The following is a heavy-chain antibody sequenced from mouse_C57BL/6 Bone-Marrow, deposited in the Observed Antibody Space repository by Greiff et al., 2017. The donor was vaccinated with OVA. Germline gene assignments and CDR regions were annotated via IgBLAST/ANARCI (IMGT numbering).Heavy chain of an antibody. V-gene: IGHV1-61*01. J-gene: IGHJ3*01. Sequence: QVQLQQPGAELVRPGSSVKLSCKASGYTFTSYWMDWVKQRPGQGLEWIGNIYPSDSEPHYNQKFKDKATLTVDKSSSTAYMQLISLTSEGSAVYYGARRDYDGWSAYWGQGTLLTVSA. CDR2: IYPSDSEP. CDR1: GYTFTSYW. D-gene: IGHD2-4*01. CDR3: ARRDYDGWSAY.